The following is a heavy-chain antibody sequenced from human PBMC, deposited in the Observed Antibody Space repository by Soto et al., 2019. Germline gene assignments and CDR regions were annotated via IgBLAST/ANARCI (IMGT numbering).Heavy chain of an antibody. CDR2: INHSGGT. J-gene: IGHJ4*02. V-gene: IGHV4-34*02. D-gene: IGHD1-26*01. CDR3: ARLRWEQPWVFDY. Sequence: QVQLQQWGAGLLKPSETLSLTCAVYGGSFSGYYWSWIRQPPVKGLEWIGEINHSGGTNYNPSLTSRGTRSVDTSKHQFSLKLSSVTAADTAVFYCARLRWEQPWVFDYWGQGTLVTVSS. CDR1: GGSFSGYY.